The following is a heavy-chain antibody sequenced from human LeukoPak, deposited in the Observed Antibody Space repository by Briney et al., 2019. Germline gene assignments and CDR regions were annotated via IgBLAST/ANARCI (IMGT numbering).Heavy chain of an antibody. CDR2: LYYSGST. Sequence: PSETLSLTCTVSGGSISSYYWSWIRQPPGKGREWIGYLYYSGSTDYNPSLKSRVTISVDTSKNQFSLTLSSVTAADTAVYYCARRGPGNWYLDLWGRGTLVTVSS. CDR1: GGSISSYY. J-gene: IGHJ2*01. CDR3: ARRGPGNWYLDL. V-gene: IGHV4-59*08.